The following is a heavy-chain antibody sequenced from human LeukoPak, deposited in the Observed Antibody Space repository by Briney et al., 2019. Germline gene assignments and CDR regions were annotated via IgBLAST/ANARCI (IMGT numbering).Heavy chain of an antibody. CDR3: ARVLNQVTTYGSSGYYDSGAFDV. J-gene: IGHJ3*01. CDR1: EFTLNTYS. CDR2: IRGRSSTT. V-gene: IGHV3-48*04. Sequence: PGGSLRLSCAASEFTLNTYSVNRVRQAPGKGLEWLASIRGRSSTTYYADSVKGRFTISSDNAKNALYLQMNSLRAEDTAVYYCARVLNQVTTYGSSGYYDSGAFDVWGQGTMVTVSS. D-gene: IGHD3-22*01.